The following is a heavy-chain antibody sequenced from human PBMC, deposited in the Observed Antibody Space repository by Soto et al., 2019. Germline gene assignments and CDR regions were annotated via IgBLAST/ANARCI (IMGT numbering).Heavy chain of an antibody. CDR3: ARGYCSSIGCSHSFHY. CDR1: GYTFTGYY. V-gene: IGHV1-2*02. D-gene: IGHD2-2*01. J-gene: IGHJ4*02. Sequence: GASVKVSCKASGYTFTGYYMHWVRQAPGQGLEWMALINPTSGGTNYAQKFQGRVTMTWDTSISTAYMELSRLTSDDTAIYYCARGYCSSIGCSHSFHYWGQGTLVTVSS. CDR2: INPTSGGT.